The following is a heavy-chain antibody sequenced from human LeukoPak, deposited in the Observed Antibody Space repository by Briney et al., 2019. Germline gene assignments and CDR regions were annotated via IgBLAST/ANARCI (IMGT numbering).Heavy chain of an antibody. CDR1: GGSISSSSSY. CDR2: TYNSWRN. D-gene: IGHD5-18*01. J-gene: IGHJ4*02. Sequence: SETLSLTCTASGGSISSSSSYWGWIRQPPGKGLEWIGTTYNSWRNYYNPSLKSRVTISGDTSKNQFSLKVTSVTAADTAVYYCARFSGYIYGYDYWGQGTLVTVSS. CDR3: ARFSGYIYGYDY. V-gene: IGHV4-39*01.